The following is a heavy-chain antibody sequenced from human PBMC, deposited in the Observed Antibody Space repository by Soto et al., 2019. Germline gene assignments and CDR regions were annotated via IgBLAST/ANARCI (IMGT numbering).Heavy chain of an antibody. J-gene: IGHJ4*02. V-gene: IGHV3-23*01. Sequence: EVQLLESGGGLVQPGGSLRLSCAASGFSFSNYAMNWVRQAPGKGLEWVSFISGSGSTTYYTDSVKGRFTISRDKSMNTLYLQMNRLRVEDAAVYYCAKDRVVDGVYSCDYWGQGTLVTVSS. CDR1: GFSFSNYA. D-gene: IGHD2-8*01. CDR3: AKDRVVDGVYSCDY. CDR2: ISGSGSTT.